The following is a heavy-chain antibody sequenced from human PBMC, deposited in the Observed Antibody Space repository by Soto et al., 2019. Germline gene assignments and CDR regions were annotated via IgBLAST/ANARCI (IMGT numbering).Heavy chain of an antibody. V-gene: IGHV5-10-1*01. D-gene: IGHD6-13*01. CDR2: IDPSGSYT. CDR3: ARRGAAAGSESYYYYGMDV. Sequence: PGESLKISCKGSGYSFTSYWISWVRQMPGKGLEWMGRIDPSGSYTNYSPSFQGHVTISADKSISTAYLQWSSLKASDTAMYYCARRGAAAGSESYYYYGMDVWGQGTTVTVSS. CDR1: GYSFTSYW. J-gene: IGHJ6*02.